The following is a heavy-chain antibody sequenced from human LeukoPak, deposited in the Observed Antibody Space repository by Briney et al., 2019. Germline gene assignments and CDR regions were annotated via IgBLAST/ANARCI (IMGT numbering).Heavy chain of an antibody. D-gene: IGHD1-14*01. J-gene: IGHJ3*02. CDR2: ICAAGGQT. Sequence: GXLRLSCAASGFRFSNHDMDWVGQAPGKGLEFVSSICAAGGQTFYADSVKGRFTISIDNFQSTMYLQMDGLRPEDSAVYYCARELGGTKTGGFDIWGQGTVVTVSS. CDR3: ARELGGTKTGGFDI. V-gene: IGHV3-64*02. CDR1: GFRFSNHD.